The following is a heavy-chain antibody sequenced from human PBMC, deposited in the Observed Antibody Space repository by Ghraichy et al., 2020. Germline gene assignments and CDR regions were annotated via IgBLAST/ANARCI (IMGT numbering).Heavy chain of an antibody. CDR1: GGSISSSSYY. V-gene: IGHV4-39*01. J-gene: IGHJ4*02. CDR3: ASRAYCVGDCYQTPFDY. Sequence: SETLSLTCTVSGGSISSSSYYWGWIRQPPGKGLEWIGSIYYSGSTYYNPSLKSRVTISVDTSKNQFSLKLSSVTAADTAVYYCASRAYCVGDCYQTPFDYWGQGTLVTVSS. D-gene: IGHD2-21*02. CDR2: IYYSGST.